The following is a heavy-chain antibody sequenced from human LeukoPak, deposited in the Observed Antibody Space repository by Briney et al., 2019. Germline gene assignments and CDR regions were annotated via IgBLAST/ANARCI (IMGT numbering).Heavy chain of an antibody. V-gene: IGHV4-59*08. D-gene: IGHD3-10*01. J-gene: IGHJ6*02. CDR2: IYYSGST. CDR1: GGSFSGYY. CDR3: AGHAGDGMDV. Sequence: SETLSLTCAVYGGSFSGYYWSWIRQPPGKGLEWIGYIYYSGSTNYNPSLKSRVTISVDTSKNQFSLKLSSVTAADTAVYYCAGHAGDGMDVWGQGTTVTVSS.